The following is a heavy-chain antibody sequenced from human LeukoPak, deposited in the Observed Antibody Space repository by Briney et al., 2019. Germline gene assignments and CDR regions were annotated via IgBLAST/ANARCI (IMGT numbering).Heavy chain of an antibody. Sequence: SETLSLTCTVSGGSITGDYWNWIRQPPGKELEWIAYMYYTGSANYNPSLQSRVTTSVDTSKNQFSLRLSAVTAADTAAYYCARGGGYSSDYAFDIWGQGTMCTVSS. CDR1: GGSITGDY. CDR3: ARGGGYSSDYAFDI. D-gene: IGHD6-25*01. V-gene: IGHV4-59*08. CDR2: MYYTGSA. J-gene: IGHJ3*02.